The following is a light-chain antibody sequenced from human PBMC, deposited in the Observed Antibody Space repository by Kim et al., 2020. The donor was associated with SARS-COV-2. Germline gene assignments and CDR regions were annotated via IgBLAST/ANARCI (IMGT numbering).Light chain of an antibody. CDR2: SAS. V-gene: IGKV1-12*01. CDR3: QQGAAFPLT. J-gene: IGKJ4*01. CDR1: ERIGTW. Sequence: DIQMTQSPSSVSASVGDRVTITCRASERIGTWLAWYQQKPGKAPTLLIYSASTLQTGVPTRFSGSGSGTDFALTVSSLQPEDFATYYCQQGAAFPLTFGGGTKLEIK.